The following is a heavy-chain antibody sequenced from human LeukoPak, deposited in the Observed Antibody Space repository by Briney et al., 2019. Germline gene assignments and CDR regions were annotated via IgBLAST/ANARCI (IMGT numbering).Heavy chain of an antibody. Sequence: SETLSLTCTVSGGSISSDYWGWIRQPPGKGLEWIGYISYSGRTYYNPSLRSRVTISVDTSKNHFSLKLSSVTAADTAVYYCARGLYRYGRSTFDYWGQGTLVPVSS. CDR3: ARGLYRYGRSTFDY. CDR1: GGSISSDY. J-gene: IGHJ4*02. CDR2: ISYSGRT. V-gene: IGHV4-59*08. D-gene: IGHD2-2*02.